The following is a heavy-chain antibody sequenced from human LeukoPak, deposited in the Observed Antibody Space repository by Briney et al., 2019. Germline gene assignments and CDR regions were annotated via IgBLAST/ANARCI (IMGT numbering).Heavy chain of an antibody. V-gene: IGHV3-74*01. CDR1: GFTFSTYW. CDR3: ARDPSGSSTTSFDY. Sequence: GGSLRLSCAASGFTFSTYWMHWVRQAPGKGLVWVSRINSDGSSTSYADSMTGRFTISRDNAKNTLYLQMNTLRVEDTAVYYCARDPSGSSTTSFDYWGQGTLVTVSS. J-gene: IGHJ4*02. D-gene: IGHD1/OR15-1a*01. CDR2: INSDGSST.